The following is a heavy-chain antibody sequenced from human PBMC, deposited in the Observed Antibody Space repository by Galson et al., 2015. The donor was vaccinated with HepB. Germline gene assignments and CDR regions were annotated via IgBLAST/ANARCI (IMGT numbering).Heavy chain of an antibody. CDR3: TRSSGRFGEWLRSPPPDY. J-gene: IGHJ4*02. D-gene: IGHD5-12*01. V-gene: IGHV3-49*03. Sequence: SLRLSCAASGITFGDYAMSWFRQARAKGLEWVGFIRSKAYGGSTEYAASVKGRFTISRDDSKSIAYLQMNSLKTEDTAVYYCTRSSGRFGEWLRSPPPDYWGQGTLVTVSS. CDR2: IRSKAYGGST. CDR1: GITFGDYA.